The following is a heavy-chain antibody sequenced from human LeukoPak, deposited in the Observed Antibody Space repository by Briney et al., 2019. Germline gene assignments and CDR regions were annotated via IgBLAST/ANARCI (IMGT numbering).Heavy chain of an antibody. D-gene: IGHD4-17*01. V-gene: IGHV3-23*01. J-gene: IGHJ4*02. CDR3: AKSISYGDSTFDY. CDR2: ISGSGGST. CDR1: GFTFSSYA. Sequence: RGSLRLSCAASGFTFSSYAMSWVRQAPGKGLEWVSAISGSGGSTYYADSVKGRFTISRDNSKNTLYLQMNSLRAEDTAVYYCAKSISYGDSTFDYWGQGTLVTVSS.